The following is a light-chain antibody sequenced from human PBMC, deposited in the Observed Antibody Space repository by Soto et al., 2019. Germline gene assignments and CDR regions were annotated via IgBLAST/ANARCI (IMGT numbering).Light chain of an antibody. CDR1: SSDVGNFNL. V-gene: IGLV2-23*01. CDR2: EDN. Sequence: QSVLTQPASGSGSPGQSITISCTGTSSDVGNFNLVSWYQQPPGEAPKLLIYEDNKRPSGVSDRFSGSKSGNTASLTISGLQADDEADYSCCSYAGSSTWVFGGGTKVTVL. J-gene: IGLJ3*02. CDR3: CSYAGSSTWV.